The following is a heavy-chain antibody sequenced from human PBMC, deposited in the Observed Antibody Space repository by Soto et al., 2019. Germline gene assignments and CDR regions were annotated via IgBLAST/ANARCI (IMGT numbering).Heavy chain of an antibody. CDR1: GGSISDYY. CDR2: IYYSGST. D-gene: IGHD6-13*01. J-gene: IGHJ5*02. Sequence: QMQLQESGPGLVKPSETLSLTCTVSGGSISDYYWSWIRQPPGKGLEWIGYIYYSGSTKYNPSIKSRVTMSVDPSKNQVSLKLTSVTTADTAVYYCARGPGIAAAGSPSDPWGQGTLVTVSS. V-gene: IGHV4-59*01. CDR3: ARGPGIAAAGSPSDP.